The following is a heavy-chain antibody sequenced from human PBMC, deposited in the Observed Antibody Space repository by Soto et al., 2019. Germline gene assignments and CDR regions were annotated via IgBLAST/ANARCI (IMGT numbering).Heavy chain of an antibody. Sequence: EVQLVESGGGLVKPGGSLRLSCAAYGITFSNAWMSWVRHAPGKGLEWVGRIKSKADGETSVYAAPVKGRFSISRDDSKNMLYLQMDSLRTEDTAVYYCTTTHRIVVMANLGDAFDILGQGTMVTVSS. V-gene: IGHV3-15*01. CDR1: GITFSNAW. J-gene: IGHJ3*02. D-gene: IGHD3-22*01. CDR2: IKSKADGETS. CDR3: TTTHRIVVMANLGDAFDI.